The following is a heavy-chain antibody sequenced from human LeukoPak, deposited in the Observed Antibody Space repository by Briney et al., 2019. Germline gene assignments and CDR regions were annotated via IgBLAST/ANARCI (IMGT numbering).Heavy chain of an antibody. V-gene: IGHV1-69*06. CDR3: PRDRAHSGSYSPFDP. Sequence: GASVKVSCKASGGNFSSYAISWVRQAPGQGLEWMGGIIPIFGTANYAQKFQGRVTITADKSTSTAYMELSSLRSEDTAVYYCPRDRAHSGSYSPFDPWGQGTLVTVSS. J-gene: IGHJ5*02. CDR1: GGNFSSYA. D-gene: IGHD1-26*01. CDR2: IIPIFGTA.